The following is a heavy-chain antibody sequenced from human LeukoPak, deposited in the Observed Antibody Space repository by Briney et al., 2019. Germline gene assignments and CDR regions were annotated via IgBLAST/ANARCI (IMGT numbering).Heavy chain of an antibody. CDR3: ARDSSGWYGHFDY. CDR1: GFTFSSYA. D-gene: IGHD6-19*01. CDR2: ISYDGSNK. V-gene: IGHV3-30-3*01. J-gene: IGHJ4*02. Sequence: PGGSLRLSCAASGFTFSSYAMHWVRQAPGKGLEWVAVISYDGSNKYYADSVKGRFTISRDNSKNTLYLQMNSLRAEDTAVYYCARDSSGWYGHFDYWGQGTLVTVSS.